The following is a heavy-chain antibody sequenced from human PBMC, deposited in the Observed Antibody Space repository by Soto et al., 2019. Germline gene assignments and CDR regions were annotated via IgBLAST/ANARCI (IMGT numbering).Heavy chain of an antibody. J-gene: IGHJ4*02. Sequence: GESLKISCKGSGYSFTSYWIGWVRQMPGKGLEWMGIIYPGDSDTRYSPSFQGQVTISADKSISTAYLQWSSLKAADTAIYYCAGDIRSGSYRFDFWGQGTLVTVSS. CDR3: AGDIRSGSYRFDF. CDR1: GYSFTSYW. CDR2: IYPGDSDT. D-gene: IGHD1-26*01. V-gene: IGHV5-51*01.